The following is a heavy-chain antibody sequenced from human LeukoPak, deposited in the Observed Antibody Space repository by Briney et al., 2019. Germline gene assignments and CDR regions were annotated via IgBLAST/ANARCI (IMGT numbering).Heavy chain of an antibody. J-gene: IGHJ3*02. D-gene: IGHD3-16*01. V-gene: IGHV3-30-3*01. Sequence: PGRSLRLSCAASGFTFSSYAMHWVRQAPGKGLEWVAVISYDGSNKYYADSVKGRFTISRDNSKNTLYLQMNSLRAEDTAVYDCAGSGGLLDAFDIWGQGTMVTVSS. CDR3: AGSGGLLDAFDI. CDR1: GFTFSSYA. CDR2: ISYDGSNK.